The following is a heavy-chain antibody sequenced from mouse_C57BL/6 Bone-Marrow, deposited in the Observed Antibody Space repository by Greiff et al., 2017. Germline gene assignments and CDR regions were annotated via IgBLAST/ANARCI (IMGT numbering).Heavy chain of an antibody. V-gene: IGHV1-85*01. Sequence: QVQLQQSGPELVKPGASVKLSCKASGYTFTSYDINWVKQRPGQGLEWIGWIYPRDGSTKYNEKFKGEATLTVDTSSSTAYMELHSLTSEDSAVYFCARGGRRAWFAYWGQGTLVTVSA. CDR3: ARGGRRAWFAY. CDR2: IYPRDGST. J-gene: IGHJ3*01. CDR1: GYTFTSYD.